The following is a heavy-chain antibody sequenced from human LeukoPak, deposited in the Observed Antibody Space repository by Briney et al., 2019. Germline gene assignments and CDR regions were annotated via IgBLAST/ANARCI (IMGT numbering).Heavy chain of an antibody. V-gene: IGHV3-21*01. Sequence: GGSLRLSCAASGFTFSSYSMNWIRQAPGKGLEWVSSISGSSSYIYYADSVKGRFTISRDNAKKSLYLQMNSLRAEDTALYFCARVRGFGELFDAFDIWGQGTMVTVSS. CDR1: GFTFSSYS. CDR2: ISGSSSYI. D-gene: IGHD3-10*01. J-gene: IGHJ3*02. CDR3: ARVRGFGELFDAFDI.